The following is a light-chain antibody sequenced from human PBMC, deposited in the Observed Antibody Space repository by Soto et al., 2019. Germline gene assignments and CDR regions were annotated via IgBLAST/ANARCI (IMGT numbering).Light chain of an antibody. V-gene: IGKV3-15*01. CDR2: GAS. CDR1: RGVSSN. CDR3: QQYNSWPPIT. J-gene: IGKJ5*01. Sequence: EIVMTQSPATLSVSPGERVTLSCRASRGVSSNLAWYQQKPGQAPRLLMYGASSRVTGIPARFSGSGSGTEFTLTISSLQSEDSAVYYCQQYNSWPPITFGQGTRLEIK.